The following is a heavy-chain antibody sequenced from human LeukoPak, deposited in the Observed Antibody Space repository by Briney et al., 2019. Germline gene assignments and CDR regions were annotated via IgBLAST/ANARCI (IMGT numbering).Heavy chain of an antibody. V-gene: IGHV4-61*01. J-gene: IGHJ4*02. CDR2: IYYSGST. Sequence: SETLSLTCTVSGGSVSSGSYYWSWIRQPPGKGLEWIRYIYYSGSTNYNPSLKSRVTISVDTSKNQFSLKLSSVTAADTAVYYCARQTTVTTFYFDYWGQGTLVTVSS. D-gene: IGHD4-17*01. CDR3: ARQTTVTTFYFDY. CDR1: GGSVSSGSYY.